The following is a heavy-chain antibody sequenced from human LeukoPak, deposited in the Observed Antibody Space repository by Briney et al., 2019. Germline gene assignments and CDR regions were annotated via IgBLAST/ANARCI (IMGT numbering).Heavy chain of an antibody. Sequence: TLSLTCTVSGGSISSGGYYWSWIRQHPGKGLEWIGYIYYSGSTYYNPSLKSRVTISVDTSKNQFSLKLSSVTAADTAVYYCARGYSSSSHYYYYYYMDVWGKGTTVTVSS. D-gene: IGHD6-6*01. CDR2: IYYSGST. V-gene: IGHV4-31*03. J-gene: IGHJ6*03. CDR3: ARGYSSSSHYYYYYYMDV. CDR1: GGSISSGGYY.